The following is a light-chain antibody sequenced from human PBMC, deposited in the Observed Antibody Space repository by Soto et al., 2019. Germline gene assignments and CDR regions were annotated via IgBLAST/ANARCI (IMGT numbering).Light chain of an antibody. CDR1: QSVSSN. J-gene: IGKJ3*01. CDR3: QQKNNWPPRIT. CDR2: GAS. Sequence: EIVMTQSPATLSVSPGERATLSCRASQSVSSNLAWYQQKPGQAPRLLIYGASTRATGIPARFSGSGSGTEFTLTISSLQSKDFAVYYSQQKNNWPPRITFGTGTKVNIQ. V-gene: IGKV3-15*01.